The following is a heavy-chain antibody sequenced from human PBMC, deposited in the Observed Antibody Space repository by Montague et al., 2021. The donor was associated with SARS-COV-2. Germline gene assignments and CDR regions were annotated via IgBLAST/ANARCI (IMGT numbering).Heavy chain of an antibody. CDR1: GGSTNYYH. CDR2: MYYSGST. CDR3: ARVARYCTNGVCQTYYYYGLDV. Sequence: SETQSLTCIVSGGSTNYYHWSWIRQSPGKGLEWIGYMYYSGSTNYNPSLKSRVTMSIDRSKNQFSLKLRSVTAADTAVYYCARVARYCTNGVCQTYYYYGLDVWGQGTTVAVSS. D-gene: IGHD2-8*01. V-gene: IGHV4-59*01. J-gene: IGHJ6*02.